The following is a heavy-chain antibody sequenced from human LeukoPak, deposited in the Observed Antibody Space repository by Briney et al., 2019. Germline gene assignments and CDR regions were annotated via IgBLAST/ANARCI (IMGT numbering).Heavy chain of an antibody. J-gene: IGHJ4*02. D-gene: IGHD3-22*01. CDR1: GGSISSSSYY. CDR3: ARVSDSSGYYYATYYFDY. CDR2: IYYSGST. Sequence: SETLSLTCTVSGGSISSSSYYWGWIRQPPGNGLEWIGSIYYSGSTYYNPSLKSRVTISVDTSKNQFSLKLSSVTAADTAVYYCARVSDSSGYYYATYYFDYWGQGTLVTVSS. V-gene: IGHV4-39*07.